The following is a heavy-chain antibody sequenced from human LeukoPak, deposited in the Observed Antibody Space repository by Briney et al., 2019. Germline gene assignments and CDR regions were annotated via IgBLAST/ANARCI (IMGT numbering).Heavy chain of an antibody. CDR3: ATAVHDYGDYVGGMGAFDI. V-gene: IGHV1-69*04. CDR2: IIPIFGIA. D-gene: IGHD4-17*01. CDR1: GGTFSSYA. J-gene: IGHJ3*02. Sequence: EASVKVSCKASGGTFSSYAISWVRQAPGQGLEWMGRIIPIFGIANYAQKFQGGVTITADKSTSTAYMELSSLRSEDTAVYYCATAVHDYGDYVGGMGAFDIWGQGTMVTVSS.